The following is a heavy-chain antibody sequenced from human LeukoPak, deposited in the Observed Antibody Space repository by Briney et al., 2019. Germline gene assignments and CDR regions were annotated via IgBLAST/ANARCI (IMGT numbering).Heavy chain of an antibody. J-gene: IGHJ4*02. CDR1: DGSINDYF. CDR3: ARGGRHCSGGSCYLLDY. V-gene: IGHV4-59*01. CDR2: VYFSGSA. D-gene: IGHD2-15*01. Sequence: SETLSLTCTVSDGSINDYFWSWIRQPPGKGLEYLGYVYFSGSAYYNPSLKGRVTISIDTSKNQFSLRLTSVTAADTARYYCARGGRHCSGGSCYLLDYWGQGTLVTVSS.